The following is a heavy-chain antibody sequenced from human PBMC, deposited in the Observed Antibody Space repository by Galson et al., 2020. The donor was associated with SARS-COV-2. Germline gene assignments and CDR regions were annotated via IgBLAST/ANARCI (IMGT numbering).Heavy chain of an antibody. V-gene: IGHV3-30*18. Sequence: GESLKISCAASGFTFSNYGMHWVRQAPGKGLEWVALILYDGNNQFYADSVKGRFTISRDNSNNMLYLQMNSLRVEDTAVYYCAKRTMTTELDYWGQGTLVTVSS. J-gene: IGHJ4*02. CDR1: GFTFSNYG. CDR2: ILYDGNNQ. D-gene: IGHD3-3*01. CDR3: AKRTMTTELDY.